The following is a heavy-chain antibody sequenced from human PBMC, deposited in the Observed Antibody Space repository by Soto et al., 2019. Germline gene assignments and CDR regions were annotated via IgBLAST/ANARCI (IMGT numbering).Heavy chain of an antibody. J-gene: IGHJ5*02. CDR1: GGSISSGDYY. CDR3: AREDLAAAGTNWFDP. CDR2: IYYSGST. V-gene: IGHV4-30-4*01. Sequence: SETLSLTCTVSGGSISSGDYYWSWIRQPPGKGLEWIGYIYYSGSTYYNPSLKSRVTISVDTSKNQFSLKLSSVTAADTAVYYCAREDLAAAGTNWFDPWGQGTLVTVSS. D-gene: IGHD6-13*01.